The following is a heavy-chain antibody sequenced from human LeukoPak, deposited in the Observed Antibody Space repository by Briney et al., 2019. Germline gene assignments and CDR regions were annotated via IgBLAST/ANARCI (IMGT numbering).Heavy chain of an antibody. D-gene: IGHD3-3*01. CDR3: ARDNFSNYDFSSGPLDY. CDR2: ISSSSSYI. V-gene: IGHV3-21*01. CDR1: GFTFSSYS. Sequence: GGSLRLSCAASGFTFSSYSMNWVRQAPGKGLEWVSSISSSSSYIYYADSVKGRFTISRDNAKNSLYLQMNSLRAEDTAVYYCARDNFSNYDFSSGPLDYWGQGTLVTVSS. J-gene: IGHJ4*02.